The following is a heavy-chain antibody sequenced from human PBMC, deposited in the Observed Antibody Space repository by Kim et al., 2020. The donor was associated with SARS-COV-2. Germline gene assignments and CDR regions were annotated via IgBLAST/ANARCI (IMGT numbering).Heavy chain of an antibody. J-gene: IGHJ6*02. CDR3: AKPQIGVVTFYYYGMDV. D-gene: IGHD3-3*01. CDR2: ISCSGGST. Sequence: GGSLRLSCAASGFTFISYAMSWVRQAPGKGLEWVSAISCSGGSTDYADSVKGRFTISRDNSKNTLYLQMNSLRAEDTAVYYCAKPQIGVVTFYYYGMDVWGQGTTVTVSS. CDR1: GFTFISYA. V-gene: IGHV3-23*01.